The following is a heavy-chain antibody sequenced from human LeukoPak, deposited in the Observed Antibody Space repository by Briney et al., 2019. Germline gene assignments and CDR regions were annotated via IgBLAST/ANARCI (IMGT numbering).Heavy chain of an antibody. V-gene: IGHV1-69*05. Sequence: GASVKVSCKASGGTFSSYAISWVRQAPGQGLEWMGGIIPIFGTANYAQKFQGRVTITTDESTSTAYMELSSLRSEDTAVYYCAAQGYSYYYYFDYWGQGTLVTVSS. CDR1: GGTFSSYA. J-gene: IGHJ4*02. D-gene: IGHD5-18*01. CDR2: IIPIFGTA. CDR3: AAQGYSYYYYFDY.